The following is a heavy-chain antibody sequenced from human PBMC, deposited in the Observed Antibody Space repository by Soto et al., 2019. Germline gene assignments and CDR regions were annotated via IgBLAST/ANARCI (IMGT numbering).Heavy chain of an antibody. CDR3: ARTNWGPYDYYGMDV. CDR1: GFTFSDYY. D-gene: IGHD7-27*01. Sequence: QVQLVESGGGLVKPGGSLRLSCAASGFTFSDYYMSWIRQAPGKGLEWVSYVSSSGTTMYYADSVKGRFTISRDNAKKPLYLLMNSLRAEDTAVYYCARTNWGPYDYYGMDVWGQGTTVTVSS. CDR2: VSSSGTTM. J-gene: IGHJ6*02. V-gene: IGHV3-11*01.